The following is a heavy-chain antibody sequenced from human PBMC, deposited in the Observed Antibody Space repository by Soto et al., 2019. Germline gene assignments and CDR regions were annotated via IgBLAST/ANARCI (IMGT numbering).Heavy chain of an antibody. J-gene: IGHJ6*02. CDR3: AKVLGFDAGYYGENYGMDV. Sequence: GGSLRLSCAASGFTFSSYAMSWVRQAPGKGLEWVSAISGSGGSTYYADSVKGRFTISRDNSKNTLYLQMNSLRAEDTAVYYCAKVLGFDAGYYGENYGMDVWGQGTTVTVSS. V-gene: IGHV3-23*01. D-gene: IGHD3-9*01. CDR1: GFTFSSYA. CDR2: ISGSGGST.